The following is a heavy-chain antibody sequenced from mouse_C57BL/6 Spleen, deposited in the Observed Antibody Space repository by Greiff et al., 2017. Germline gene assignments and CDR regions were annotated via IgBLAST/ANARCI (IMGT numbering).Heavy chain of an antibody. Sequence: EVHLVESGGGLVKPGGSLKLSCAASGFTFSDYGMHWVRQAPEKGLEWVAYISSGSSTIYYADTVKGRFTISRDNAKNTLFLQMTSLRSEDTAMYYCARESSSWYFDVWGTGTTVTVSS. CDR1: GFTFSDYG. V-gene: IGHV5-17*01. CDR2: ISSGSSTI. J-gene: IGHJ1*03. CDR3: ARESSSWYFDV. D-gene: IGHD1-1*01.